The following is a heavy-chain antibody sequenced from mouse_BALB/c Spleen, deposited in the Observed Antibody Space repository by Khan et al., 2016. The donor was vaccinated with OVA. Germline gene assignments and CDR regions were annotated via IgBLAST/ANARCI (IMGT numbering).Heavy chain of an antibody. J-gene: IGHJ3*01. CDR3: AREGGTAPFAD. CDR2: ISDLAYTF. D-gene: IGHD4-1*01. Sequence: EVELVESGGGLVQPGGSRKLSCAASGFTFSDYGMAWVRQAPGKGPEWVAFISDLAYTFYYADTVTGRFTLSRETAKNTLYLEMSSLRSGDTARYDCAREGGTAPFADWGQGTMVTVSA. CDR1: GFTFSDYG. V-gene: IGHV5-15*02.